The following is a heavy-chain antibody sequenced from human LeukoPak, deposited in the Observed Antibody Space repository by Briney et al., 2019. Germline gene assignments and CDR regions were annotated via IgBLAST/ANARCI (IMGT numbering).Heavy chain of an antibody. CDR3: ARGYSSGWFDY. J-gene: IGHJ4*02. CDR1: GFTFSSYS. V-gene: IGHV3-21*01. Sequence: GGPLRLSCAASGFTFSSYSMNWVRQAPGKGLEWVSSISSSSSYIYYADSVKGRFTISRGNAKNSLYLQMNSLRAEDTAVYYCARGYSSGWFDYWGQGTLVTVSS. D-gene: IGHD6-19*01. CDR2: ISSSSSYI.